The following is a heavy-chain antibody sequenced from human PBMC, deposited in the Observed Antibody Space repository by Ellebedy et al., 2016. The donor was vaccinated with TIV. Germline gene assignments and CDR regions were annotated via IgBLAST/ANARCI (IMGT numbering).Heavy chain of an antibody. Sequence: GESLKISXEASGFTLSGYWMSWVRQAPGKGLEWVATIKQDGSDKYYVDSVKGRFTISRDNAENSVYLQMNSLRAEDTALYYCARRRWQEKGFYFDYWGQGTLVTVSS. CDR2: IKQDGSDK. D-gene: IGHD5-24*01. CDR1: GFTLSGYW. CDR3: ARRRWQEKGFYFDY. V-gene: IGHV3-7*03. J-gene: IGHJ4*02.